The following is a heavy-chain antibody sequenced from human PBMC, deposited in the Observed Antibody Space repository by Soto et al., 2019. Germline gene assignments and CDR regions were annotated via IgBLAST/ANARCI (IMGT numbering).Heavy chain of an antibody. CDR2: ISSSSSYI. CDR1: GFTFSSYS. CDR3: ATIPHGWFDP. J-gene: IGHJ5*02. V-gene: IGHV3-21*01. Sequence: EVQLVESGGGLVKPGGSLRLSCAASGFTFSSYSMNWVRQAPGKGLEWVSSISSSSSYIYYADSVKGRFTISRDNAKNSLYLQMNSLRAEDTAVYYCATIPHGWFDPWGQGTLVTVSS.